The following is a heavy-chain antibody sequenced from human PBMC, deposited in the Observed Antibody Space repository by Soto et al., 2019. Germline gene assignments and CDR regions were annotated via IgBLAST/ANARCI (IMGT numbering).Heavy chain of an antibody. V-gene: IGHV3-74*01. Sequence: GGSLRLSCAASGFTFDYYWMHWVRQVPGQGLVWVSLILNDGSRTNYADSVKGRFTISRDNSKNTLYLQMNSLRAEDTAVYYCARAPLRLGELSGFDYWGQGTLVTVSS. J-gene: IGHJ4*02. D-gene: IGHD3-16*02. CDR3: ARAPLRLGELSGFDY. CDR2: ILNDGSRT. CDR1: GFTFDYYW.